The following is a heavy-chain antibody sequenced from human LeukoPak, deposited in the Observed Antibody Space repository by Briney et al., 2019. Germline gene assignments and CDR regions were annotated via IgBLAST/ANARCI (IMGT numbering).Heavy chain of an antibody. Sequence: GGSLRLSCAASGFTFSSYGMHWVRQAPGKGLEWVAVISYDGSNKYYADSVKGRFTISRDNSKNTLYLQMNSLRAEDTAVYYCAKVGNRYCSGGSCYSGLFDPWGQGTLVTVSS. CDR3: AKVGNRYCSGGSCYSGLFDP. CDR1: GFTFSSYG. CDR2: ISYDGSNK. D-gene: IGHD2-15*01. V-gene: IGHV3-30*18. J-gene: IGHJ5*02.